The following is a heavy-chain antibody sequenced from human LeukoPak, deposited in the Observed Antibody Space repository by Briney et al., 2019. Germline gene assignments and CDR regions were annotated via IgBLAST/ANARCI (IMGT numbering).Heavy chain of an antibody. CDR3: ARGLNDSWTGENY. CDR1: GYSISSAYY. Sequence: SETLSLTCSVSGYSISSAYYWGWIRQPPGKGLEWIGEINHSGSTNYNPSLKSRVTISLDTSKSQFSLKVRYVTAADTAVYYCARGLNDSWTGENYWGQGTLVTVSS. V-gene: IGHV4-38-2*02. D-gene: IGHD3-3*01. CDR2: INHSGST. J-gene: IGHJ4*02.